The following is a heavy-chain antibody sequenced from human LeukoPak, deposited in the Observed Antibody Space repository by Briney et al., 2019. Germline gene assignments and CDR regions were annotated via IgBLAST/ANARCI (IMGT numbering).Heavy chain of an antibody. CDR1: RFTFSRYW. J-gene: IGHJ4*02. CDR2: IKQDGSEK. CDR3: ARDHSSGWYYFDY. D-gene: IGHD6-19*01. Sequence: GGSLRLSCAASRFTFSRYWMSWVRQAPGKGLEWVANIKQDGSEKYYVDSVKGRFTISRDNAKNSLYLQMNSLRAEDTAVYYCARDHSSGWYYFDYWGQGTLVTVSS. V-gene: IGHV3-7*03.